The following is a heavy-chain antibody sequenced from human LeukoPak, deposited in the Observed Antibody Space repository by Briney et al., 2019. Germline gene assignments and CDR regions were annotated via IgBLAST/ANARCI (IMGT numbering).Heavy chain of an antibody. J-gene: IGHJ4*02. Sequence: PGGSLRLSCVASGFTFSSYWMHWVRQVPGKGLVWVSRINTDGSITSYADSVKGRFTISRDNAKNTLYLQMNSLRAEDTAVYYCAGDPVYDFWSAYGLLDYWGPGTLVTVSS. CDR2: INTDGSIT. D-gene: IGHD3-3*01. CDR3: AGDPVYDFWSAYGLLDY. CDR1: GFTFSSYW. V-gene: IGHV3-74*01.